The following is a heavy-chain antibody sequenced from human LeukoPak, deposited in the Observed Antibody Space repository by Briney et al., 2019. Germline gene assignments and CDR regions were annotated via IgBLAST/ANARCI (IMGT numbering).Heavy chain of an antibody. CDR3: ARRYGSGTKSYFDN. Sequence: NPSETLSLTCTVSGGSIRNYYWSWIRQSPGKGLEWIGYIYDNGGTNYNLSLKSRVTISIDTSKNQFSLELNSVTAADTAVYHCARRYGSGTKSYFDNWGQGTLVTVSS. CDR1: GGSIRNYY. CDR2: IYDNGGT. D-gene: IGHD3-10*01. J-gene: IGHJ4*02. V-gene: IGHV4-59*01.